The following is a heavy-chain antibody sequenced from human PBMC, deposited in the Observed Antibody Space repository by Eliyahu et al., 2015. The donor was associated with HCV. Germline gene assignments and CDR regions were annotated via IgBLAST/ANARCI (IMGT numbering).Heavy chain of an antibody. CDR2: IYGGGYT. CDR1: GFTVSSNY. D-gene: IGHD4-11*01. J-gene: IGHJ4*02. Sequence: VQLVESGGGLIQPGGSLRLSCAASGFTVSSNYMSWVRQAPGKGLEWVSVIYGGGYTYYADSVRGRFTISRDDSKNTLFLQMDSLRAEDTAVYYCARGSHSNYGYFDYWGQGTLVTVSS. CDR3: ARGSHSNYGYFDY. V-gene: IGHV3-53*01.